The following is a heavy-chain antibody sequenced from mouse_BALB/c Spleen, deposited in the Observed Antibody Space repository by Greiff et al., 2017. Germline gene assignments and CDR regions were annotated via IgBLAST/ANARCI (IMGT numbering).Heavy chain of an antibody. CDR2: ISDGGSYT. CDR1: GFTFSDYY. D-gene: IGHD2-1*01. V-gene: IGHV5-4*02. J-gene: IGHJ4*01. Sequence: EVQLVESGGGLVKPGGSLKLSCAASGFTFSDYYMYWVRQTPEKRLEWVATISDGGSYTYYPDSVKGRFTISRDNAKNNLYLQMSSLKSEDTAMYYCARDGGFYYGNPSYAMDYWGQGTSVTVSS. CDR3: ARDGGFYYGNPSYAMDY.